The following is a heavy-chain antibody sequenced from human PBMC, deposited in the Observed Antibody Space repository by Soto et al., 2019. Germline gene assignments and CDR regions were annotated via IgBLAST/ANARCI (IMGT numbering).Heavy chain of an antibody. CDR3: TTEAIVVIPAAQRPHFDS. CDR1: GYHCMKYV. Sequence: ASVKVSCKDFGYHCMKYVINWVRQAPGQGLEWLGWISPSSGYTHSAQKFHGRLTLTTDTAXGTAYMELRILRSADKALYYCTTEAIVVIPAAQRPHFDSWG. V-gene: IGHV1-18*01. CDR2: ISPSSGYT. J-gene: IGHJ5*01. D-gene: IGHD2-2*01.